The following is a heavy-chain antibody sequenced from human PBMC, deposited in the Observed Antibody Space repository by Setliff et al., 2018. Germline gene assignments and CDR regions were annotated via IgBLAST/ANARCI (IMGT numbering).Heavy chain of an antibody. CDR2: IRYDGSNK. D-gene: IGHD6-13*01. Sequence: LRLSCAASGFTFSSYGMHWVRQAPGKGLEWVAFIRYDGSNKYYADSVKGRFTISRDNSKNTLYLQMNSLRAEDTAVYYCAKASSSWYRGIYYYYYYMDVWGKGTTVTVSS. V-gene: IGHV3-30*02. J-gene: IGHJ6*03. CDR1: GFTFSSYG. CDR3: AKASSSWYRGIYYYYYYMDV.